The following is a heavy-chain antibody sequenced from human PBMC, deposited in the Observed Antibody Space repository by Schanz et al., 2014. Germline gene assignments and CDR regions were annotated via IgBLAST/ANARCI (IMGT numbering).Heavy chain of an antibody. Sequence: QVQLLQSGAEVKKPGASVRLSCKVSGHTITKFAMHWVRQAPGKGLEWMGGFDPEDGQTFYAQNMQGRATMTEDTSTDTAYMELRSLTSEDTAVYYCAFLEWMLPGMDVWGQGTTVIVSS. CDR2: FDPEDGQT. D-gene: IGHD3-3*01. CDR1: GHTITKFA. J-gene: IGHJ6*02. CDR3: AFLEWMLPGMDV. V-gene: IGHV1-24*01.